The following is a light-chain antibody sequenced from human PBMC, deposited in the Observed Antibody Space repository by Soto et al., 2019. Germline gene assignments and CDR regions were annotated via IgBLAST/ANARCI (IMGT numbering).Light chain of an antibody. J-gene: IGKJ1*01. V-gene: IGKV1-8*01. CDR1: QGISSY. CDR2: AAS. CDR3: QQYYSYPPT. Sequence: AIRRTQSPSSLSASTGDRVTITCRASQGISSYLAWYQQKPGKAPKLLIYAASTLQSGVPSRFSGSGSGTDFTLTISCLQSEDFATYYCQQYYSYPPTFGQGTKVDI.